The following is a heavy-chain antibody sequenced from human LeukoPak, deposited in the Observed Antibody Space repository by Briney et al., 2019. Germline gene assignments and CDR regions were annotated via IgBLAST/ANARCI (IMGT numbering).Heavy chain of an antibody. V-gene: IGHV3-43D*04. Sequence: GGSLRLSXAASGFTFDDYAMHWVRQAPGKGLEWVSLISWDGGSTYYADSVKGRFTISRDNSKNSLYLQMNSLRAEDTALYSCAKVRSYDNNGYYDYWGQGTLVTVSS. J-gene: IGHJ4*02. CDR3: AKVRSYDNNGYYDY. CDR1: GFTFDDYA. CDR2: ISWDGGST. D-gene: IGHD3-22*01.